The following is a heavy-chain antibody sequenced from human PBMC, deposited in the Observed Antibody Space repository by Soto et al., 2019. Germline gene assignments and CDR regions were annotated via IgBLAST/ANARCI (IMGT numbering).Heavy chain of an antibody. CDR1: GYTLSEVS. J-gene: IGHJ6*02. D-gene: IGHD6-13*01. Sequence: GASVKVSCKVSGYTLSEVSMHWVRQVPGKGLEWMGGFDPEDGETIYAQKFLGRVTMTEDRSTDTAYMKLSSLRSEDTALYYCTIPIAASGRRYYYGLDVWGQGTTVTVSS. CDR2: FDPEDGET. CDR3: TIPIAASGRRYYYGLDV. V-gene: IGHV1-24*01.